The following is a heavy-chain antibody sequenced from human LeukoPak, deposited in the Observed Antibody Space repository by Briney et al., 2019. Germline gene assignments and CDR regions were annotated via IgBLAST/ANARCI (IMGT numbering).Heavy chain of an antibody. CDR1: GFTVSSNY. J-gene: IGHJ4*02. V-gene: IGHV3-53*01. CDR2: IYSGGST. Sequence: PGGSLRLSCAASGFTVSSNYMSWVRQAPGKGLEWVSVIYSGGSTYYADSVKGRFTISRDNAKNTLYLQMNSLRAEDTAVYYCARGPIRYGSGSYYGGKHTPRHFDYWGQGTLVTVSS. CDR3: ARGPIRYGSGSYYGGKHTPRHFDY. D-gene: IGHD3-10*01.